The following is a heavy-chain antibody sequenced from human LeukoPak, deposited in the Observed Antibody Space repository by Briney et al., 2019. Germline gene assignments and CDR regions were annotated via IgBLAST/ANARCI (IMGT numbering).Heavy chain of an antibody. CDR1: GGSISSGNW. CDR3: ARDLTRVGYYFDY. CDR2: IYHSGST. J-gene: IGHJ4*02. D-gene: IGHD7-27*01. Sequence: PSETLSLTCAVSGGSISSGNWWSWVRQPPGKGLEWIGEIYHSGSTNYNPSLKSRVTISVDKSKNQFSLKLSSVTAADTAVYYCARDLTRVGYYFDYWGQGTLVTVSS. V-gene: IGHV4-4*02.